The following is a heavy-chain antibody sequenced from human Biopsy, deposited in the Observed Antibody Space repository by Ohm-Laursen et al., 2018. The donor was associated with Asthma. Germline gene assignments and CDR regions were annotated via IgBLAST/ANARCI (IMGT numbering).Heavy chain of an antibody. J-gene: IGHJ6*02. Sequence: SLRLSCAASGFTFGDYWMSWVRQVPGKGLEWVANIKQNGIEKYYADSVKGRFTISRDNFKNSLYLQMNGLRAEDTAVYYCARGSAYDYGEFYAMDVWGQGTTVTVSS. V-gene: IGHV3-7*05. CDR3: ARGSAYDYGEFYAMDV. CDR2: IKQNGIEK. D-gene: IGHD4-17*01. CDR1: GFTFGDYW.